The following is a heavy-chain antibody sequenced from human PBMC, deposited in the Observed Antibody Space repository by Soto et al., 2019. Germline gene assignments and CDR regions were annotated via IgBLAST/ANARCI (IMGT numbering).Heavy chain of an antibody. CDR3: ARGLNCGGDCYSGFDP. Sequence: PSETLSLTCTVSGGSISSGGYYWSWIRQHPGKGLEWIGYIYYSGSTYYNPSLKSRVTISVDTSKNQFSLKLSSVTAADTAVYYCARGLNCGGDCYSGFDPWGQGTLVTVSS. J-gene: IGHJ5*02. D-gene: IGHD2-21*01. V-gene: IGHV4-31*03. CDR2: IYYSGST. CDR1: GGSISSGGYY.